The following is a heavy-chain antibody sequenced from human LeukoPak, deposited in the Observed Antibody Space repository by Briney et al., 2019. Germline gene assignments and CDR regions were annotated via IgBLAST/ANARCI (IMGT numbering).Heavy chain of an antibody. CDR1: GGSISSGGYS. Sequence: PSETLSLTCAVSGGSISSGGYSWSWIRQPPGKGLEWIGYIYHSGSTYYNPSLKSRVTISVDRSKNQFSLKLSSVTAADTAVYYCARGVHDVRGAHYYYGMDVWGQGTTVTVSS. J-gene: IGHJ6*02. CDR3: ARGVHDVRGAHYYYGMDV. V-gene: IGHV4-30-2*01. D-gene: IGHD3-10*01. CDR2: IYHSGST.